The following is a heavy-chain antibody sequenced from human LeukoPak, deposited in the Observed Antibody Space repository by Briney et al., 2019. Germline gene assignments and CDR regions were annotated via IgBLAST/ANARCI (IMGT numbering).Heavy chain of an antibody. CDR3: SKETATVGGTREY. CDR1: GFTFSSYA. CDR2: ISDSGDYT. V-gene: IGHV3-23*01. J-gene: IGHJ4*02. Sequence: GGSLRLSCAASGFTFSSYALSWVRQAPGKGLEWVSAISDSGDYTYYADSVRGRFTISRDNSKNTLYLQMNSLRAEDTAVYYCSKETATVGGTREYWGQGTLVTVSS. D-gene: IGHD6-19*01.